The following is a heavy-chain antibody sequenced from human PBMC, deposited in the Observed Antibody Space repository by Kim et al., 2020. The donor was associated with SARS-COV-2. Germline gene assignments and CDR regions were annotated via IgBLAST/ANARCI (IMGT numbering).Heavy chain of an antibody. CDR3: ARPYDSIGYYFDY. D-gene: IGHD3-22*01. Sequence: SETLSLTCAVYGGSFSGYYWSWIRQPPGKGLEWIGEINHSGSTNYNPSLKSRVTISVDTSKNQFSLKLSSVTAADTAVYYCARPYDSIGYYFDYWGQGTLVTVSS. CDR1: GGSFSGYY. V-gene: IGHV4-34*01. CDR2: INHSGST. J-gene: IGHJ4*02.